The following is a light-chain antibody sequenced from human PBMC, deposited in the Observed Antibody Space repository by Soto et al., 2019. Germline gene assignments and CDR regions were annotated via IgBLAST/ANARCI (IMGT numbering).Light chain of an antibody. J-gene: IGLJ2*01. CDR2: DVS. V-gene: IGLV2-14*01. CDR3: ASYISHVSLI. CDR1: SSDIGAYNY. Sequence: QSVLTQPASVSGSPGQSITISCAGSSSDIGAYNYVSWYRQVPGKAPELMIHDVSNRPSGVSYRFSGSKSGNTASLTISGLHAEDEADYFCASYISHVSLIFGGGTKLTVL.